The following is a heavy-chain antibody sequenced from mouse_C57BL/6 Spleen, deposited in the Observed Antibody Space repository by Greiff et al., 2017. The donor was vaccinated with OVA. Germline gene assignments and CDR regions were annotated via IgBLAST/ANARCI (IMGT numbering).Heavy chain of an antibody. V-gene: IGHV6-6*01. D-gene: IGHD2-3*01. CDR1: GFTFSDAW. CDR3: TRGMIRDFDY. J-gene: IGHJ2*01. CDR2: IRNKANNHAT. Sequence: DVQLQESGGGLVQPGGSMTLSCAASGFTFSDAWMDWVRQSPEKGLEWVAEIRNKANNHATYYAESVKGRFTISRDDSKSSVYLQMNSLRAEDTGIYYCTRGMIRDFDYWGQGTTLTVSS.